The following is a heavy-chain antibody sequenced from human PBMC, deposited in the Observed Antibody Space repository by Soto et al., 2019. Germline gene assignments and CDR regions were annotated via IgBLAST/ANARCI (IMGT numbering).Heavy chain of an antibody. V-gene: IGHV3-30*18. CDR1: GFTFSSYG. CDR2: ISYDGSNK. Sequence: QVQLVESGGGVVQPGRSLRLSCAVSGFTFSSYGMHWVRQAPDKGLEWVAVISYDGSNKYYADSVKGRFTISRDNSKNTLYLQMNSLRTEDTGVYYCAKDLVSYGDHEAPLEPMDVWGQGTTVTLSS. D-gene: IGHD4-17*01. J-gene: IGHJ6*02. CDR3: AKDLVSYGDHEAPLEPMDV.